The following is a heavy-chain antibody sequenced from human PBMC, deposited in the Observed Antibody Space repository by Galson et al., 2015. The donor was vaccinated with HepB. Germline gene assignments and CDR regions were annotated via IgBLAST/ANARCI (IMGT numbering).Heavy chain of an antibody. J-gene: IGHJ4*02. CDR1: GGSISSYS. Sequence: ETLSLTCTVSGGSISSYSWSWIRQPPGKGLEWIGYIYYSGSTNYNPSLKSRVTISVDTSKNQFSLKLSSVTAADTAVYYCARVYYYGSGRYCFDYWGQGTLVTVSS. CDR2: IYYSGST. CDR3: ARVYYYGSGRYCFDY. V-gene: IGHV4-59*01. D-gene: IGHD3-10*01.